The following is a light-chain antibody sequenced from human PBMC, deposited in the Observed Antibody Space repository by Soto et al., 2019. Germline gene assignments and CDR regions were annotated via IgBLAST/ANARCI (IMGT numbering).Light chain of an antibody. CDR3: QQYGDSRT. CDR2: GAS. Sequence: ERVMTQSPATLSVSPGERATLSCRASESVSSHLAWYQQKPGLAPRLLIYGASTRATGVPARFIGSGSGTEFTLTISSLQSEDFALYYCQQYGDSRTFGQGTKVDIK. V-gene: IGKV3-15*01. CDR1: ESVSSH. J-gene: IGKJ1*01.